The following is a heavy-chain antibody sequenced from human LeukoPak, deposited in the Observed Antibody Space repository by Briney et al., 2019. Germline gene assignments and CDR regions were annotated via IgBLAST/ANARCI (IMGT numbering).Heavy chain of an antibody. CDR2: IYYTGST. CDR3: ARDRGDGYDYFWDY. Sequence: SETLSLTCTVSGGSISTYYWSSIRQPPGKGLEWIGYIYYTGSTNYNPSLKSRVTISVDTSKNQFSLKLSSVTAADTAVYYCARDRGDGYDYFWDYWGQGTLVTVSS. D-gene: IGHD5-12*01. V-gene: IGHV4-59*01. CDR1: GGSISTYY. J-gene: IGHJ4*02.